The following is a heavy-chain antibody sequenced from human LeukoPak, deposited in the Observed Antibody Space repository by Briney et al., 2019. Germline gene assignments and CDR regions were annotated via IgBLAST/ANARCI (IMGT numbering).Heavy chain of an antibody. V-gene: IGHV4-4*07. D-gene: IGHD1-26*01. Sequence: PSETLSLTCTVSGGSISSYNWSWIRQPAGKGLEWIGRLYTSGGTNYIPSLKSRVTMSVDTSKNQFSLKLSSVTAADTAVYYCARVGATTRSFDYWGQGALVTVSS. CDR1: GGSISSYN. CDR3: ARVGATTRSFDY. J-gene: IGHJ4*02. CDR2: LYTSGGT.